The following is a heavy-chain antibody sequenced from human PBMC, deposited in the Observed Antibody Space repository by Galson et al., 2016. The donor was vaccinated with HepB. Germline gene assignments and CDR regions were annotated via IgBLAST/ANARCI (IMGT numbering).Heavy chain of an antibody. CDR2: IYSGGST. V-gene: IGHV3-53*01. CDR1: GFTVSSNY. Sequence: SLRLSCAASGFTVSSNYMSWVRQAPGKGLEWVSVIYSGGSTYYADSVKGRFTISRDNSKNTLYLQMNSLRAEDTAVYYCARDHPFRFGEPPGYWGQGTLVTVSS. CDR3: ARDHPFRFGEPPGY. D-gene: IGHD3-10*01. J-gene: IGHJ4*02.